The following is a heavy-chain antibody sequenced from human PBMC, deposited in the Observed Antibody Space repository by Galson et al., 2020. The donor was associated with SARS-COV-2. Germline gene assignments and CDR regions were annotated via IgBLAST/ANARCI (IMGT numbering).Heavy chain of an antibody. CDR2: IFPGDYDT. D-gene: IGHD7-27*01. Sequence: GESLTISCQVSGYTLTTYWIGWVRPLHGKGLEWMGSIFPGDYDTRYSPSFQGQVTIPADKTRITAFLQWTILKASDTAKYYCARYIAACKWGFVDYWGQGTLVTGSS. CDR3: ARYIAACKWGFVDY. CDR1: GYTLTTYW. V-gene: IGHV5-51*06. J-gene: IGHJ4*02.